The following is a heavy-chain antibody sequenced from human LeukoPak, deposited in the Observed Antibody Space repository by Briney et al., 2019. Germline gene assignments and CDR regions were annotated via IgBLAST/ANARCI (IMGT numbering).Heavy chain of an antibody. D-gene: IGHD1-26*01. CDR2: ISSNGGST. V-gene: IGHV3-64*01. CDR1: GFTFSSYA. CDR3: AKARENIVGAFDAFDI. Sequence: GGSLRLSCAASGFTFSSYAMHWVRQAPGKGLEYVSAISSNGGSTYYANSVKGRFTISRDNSKNTLYLQMNSLRAEDTAVYYCAKARENIVGAFDAFDIWGQGTMVTVSS. J-gene: IGHJ3*02.